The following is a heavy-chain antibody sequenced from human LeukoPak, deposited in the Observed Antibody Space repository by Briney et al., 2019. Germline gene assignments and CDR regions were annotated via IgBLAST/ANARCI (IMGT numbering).Heavy chain of an antibody. J-gene: IGHJ4*02. CDR2: INPNSGGT. D-gene: IGHD2-21*02. CDR1: GYTFTDYY. CDR3: ARDCGGDCYPTHYFFDY. Sequence: ASVKVSCKASGYTFTDYYMHWVRQAPGKGLEWMGWINPNSGGTNYAQKFQGRVTLTRDTSLTTAYMDLNSLTSDDTAVYYCARDCGGDCYPTHYFFDYWGQGTLVAVSS. V-gene: IGHV1-2*02.